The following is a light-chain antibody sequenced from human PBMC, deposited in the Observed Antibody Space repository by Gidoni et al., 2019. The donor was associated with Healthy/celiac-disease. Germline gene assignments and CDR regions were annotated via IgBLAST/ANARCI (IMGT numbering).Light chain of an antibody. CDR2: GAS. Sequence: EIVMTHSPATLSVSPGERATLSCRASQSVSSNLAWYQQKPGQAPRLLIYGASTRATGIPARFSGSGSGTEFTLTISSLQSEEFAVYYCQQYNNWPPYTCGQGTKLEIK. J-gene: IGKJ2*01. CDR1: QSVSSN. CDR3: QQYNNWPPYT. V-gene: IGKV3-15*01.